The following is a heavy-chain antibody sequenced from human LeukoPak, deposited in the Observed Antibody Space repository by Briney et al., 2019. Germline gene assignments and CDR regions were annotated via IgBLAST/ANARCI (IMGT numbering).Heavy chain of an antibody. D-gene: IGHD3-22*01. CDR3: ARGLSSGAFGNDAFDI. Sequence: VASVKVSCKASGGTFSSYAISWVRQAPGQGLEWMGGIIPIFGTANYAQKFQGRVTITADESTSTAYMELSSLRSEDTAVYYCARGLSSGAFGNDAFDIWGQGTMVTVSS. CDR1: GGTFSSYA. V-gene: IGHV1-69*13. J-gene: IGHJ3*02. CDR2: IIPIFGTA.